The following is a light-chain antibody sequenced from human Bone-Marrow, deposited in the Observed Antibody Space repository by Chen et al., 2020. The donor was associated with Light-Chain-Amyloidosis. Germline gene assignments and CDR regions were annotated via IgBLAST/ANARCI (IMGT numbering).Light chain of an antibody. CDR3: CAYTGSSTWV. V-gene: IGLV2-23*01. J-gene: IGLJ3*02. CDR1: NSAVGNYNL. CDR2: GDF. Sequence: QSALTQPASVSGSPGQSITISCTASNSAVGNYNLVSWYQHHPGKAPKLIIYGDFKRPSGVSNRFSGSKSGNTASLTISGLQNEDEAHYHCCAYTGSSTWVFGGGTKLTVL.